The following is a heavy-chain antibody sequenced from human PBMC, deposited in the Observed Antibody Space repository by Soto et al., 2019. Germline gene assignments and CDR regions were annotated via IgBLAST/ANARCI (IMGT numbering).Heavy chain of an antibody. CDR1: GYTFTGYY. D-gene: IGHD1-1*01. J-gene: IGHJ4*02. V-gene: IGHV1-2*02. CDR2: INPDSGGT. Sequence: ASVKVSCNASGYTFTGYYMHWVRQAPGQGLEWMGWINPDSGGTNYAQKFQGRVTMTRDTSISTAYMELSRLRSDDTAVYYCGRDLHNTAGYWGQGTLVTVSS. CDR3: GRDLHNTAGY.